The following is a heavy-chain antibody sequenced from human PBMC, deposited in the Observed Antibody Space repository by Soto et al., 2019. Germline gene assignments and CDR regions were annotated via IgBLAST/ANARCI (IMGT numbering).Heavy chain of an antibody. CDR2: IYWNDDK. Sequence: SGPTLVNPTQTLTLTCTFSGLSLSTSGVGVGWIRQPPGKALEWLALIYWNDDKRYSPSLKSRLTITKDTSKNQVVLTMTNMDPVDTATYYCAHIIIYYGSGPPDAFDIWGQGTMVTVS. CDR1: GLSLSTSGVG. V-gene: IGHV2-5*01. J-gene: IGHJ3*02. CDR3: AHIIIYYGSGPPDAFDI. D-gene: IGHD3-10*01.